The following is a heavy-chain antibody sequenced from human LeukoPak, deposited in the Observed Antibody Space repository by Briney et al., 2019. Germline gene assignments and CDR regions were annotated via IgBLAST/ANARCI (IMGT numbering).Heavy chain of an antibody. J-gene: IGHJ5*02. Sequence: ASVKVSCKASGYTFTSYGISWVRQAPGQGLEWMGWISAYNGNTNYAQKLQGRVTMTTDASTSTAYMELRSLRSDDTAVYYCARIPSCKSSGGSCYVQVHWSDPWGQGTLVTVSS. CDR3: ARIPSCKSSGGSCYVQVHWSDP. CDR2: ISAYNGNT. CDR1: GYTFTSYG. V-gene: IGHV1-18*01. D-gene: IGHD2-15*01.